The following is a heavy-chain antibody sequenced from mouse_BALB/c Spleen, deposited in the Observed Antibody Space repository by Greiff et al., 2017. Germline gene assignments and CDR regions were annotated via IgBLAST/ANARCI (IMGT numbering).Heavy chain of an antibody. CDR1: GYTFTSYY. CDR2: IYPGNVNT. D-gene: IGHD2-4*01. CDR3: ARSRGGDDYDEGFAY. Sequence: QVQLQQSGPELVKPGASVRISCKASGYTFTSYYIHWVKQRPGQGLEWIGWIYPGNVNTKYNEKFKGKATLTADKSSSTAYMQLSSLTSEDSAVYFCARSRGGDDYDEGFAYWGQGTLVTVSA. J-gene: IGHJ3*01. V-gene: IGHV1S56*01.